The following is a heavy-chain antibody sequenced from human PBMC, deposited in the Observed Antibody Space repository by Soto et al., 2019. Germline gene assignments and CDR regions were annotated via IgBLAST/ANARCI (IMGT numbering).Heavy chain of an antibody. CDR1: VCSISIISYY. D-gene: IGHD2-2*01. CDR3: ARRMATSRDAFDI. J-gene: IGHJ3*02. CDR2: IYYSGST. Sequence: SETLSITCTVSVCSISIISYYWGWIRHPPGKGLECIGSIYYSGSTYYNPSLKSRVTISLDTSKNQFSLKLSSVTAADTAVYYCARRMATSRDAFDIWGQGTMVTVSS. V-gene: IGHV4-39*01.